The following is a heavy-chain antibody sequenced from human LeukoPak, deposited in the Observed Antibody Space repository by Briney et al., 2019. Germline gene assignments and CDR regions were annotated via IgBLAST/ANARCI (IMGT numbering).Heavy chain of an antibody. J-gene: IGHJ4*02. V-gene: IGHV4-39*07. CDR3: ARDPYSRGSQGLV. Sequence: PSETLSLTCTVSGGSISSSSYYWGWIRQPPGKGLEWIGSIYYSGSTYYNPSLKSRVTISVDTSKNQFSLKLSSVTAADTAVYYCARDPYSRGSQGLVWGQGTLVTVSS. CDR1: GGSISSSSYY. CDR2: IYYSGST. D-gene: IGHD6-19*01.